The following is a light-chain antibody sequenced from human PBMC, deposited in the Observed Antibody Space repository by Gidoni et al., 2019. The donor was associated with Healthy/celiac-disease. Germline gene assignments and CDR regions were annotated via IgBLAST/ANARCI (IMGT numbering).Light chain of an antibody. CDR2: DVS. Sequence: QSALTPPASVSGSPGQSITISCTGTSSYVGGYNYVSWYQQHPGKAPKLMIYDVSNRPSGVSNRFSGSKSGNTASLTISGLQAEDEADYYCSSYTSSSTQVFGTGTKVTVL. CDR3: SSYTSSSTQV. V-gene: IGLV2-14*03. J-gene: IGLJ1*01. CDR1: SSYVGGYNY.